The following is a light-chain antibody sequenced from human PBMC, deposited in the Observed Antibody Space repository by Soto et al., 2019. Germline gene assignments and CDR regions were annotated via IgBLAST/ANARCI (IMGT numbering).Light chain of an antibody. V-gene: IGLV3-21*02. CDR1: NIGSKS. Sequence: SYELAQAPSVSVAPGQTARITCGGDNIGSKSVHWYQRKPGQAPVLVIYDDSDRPSGIPERFSGSNSGTTATLTISRVEAGDEADFYCQVWDPGLDHRGVFGGGTKLTVL. CDR3: QVWDPGLDHRGV. J-gene: IGLJ3*02. CDR2: DDS.